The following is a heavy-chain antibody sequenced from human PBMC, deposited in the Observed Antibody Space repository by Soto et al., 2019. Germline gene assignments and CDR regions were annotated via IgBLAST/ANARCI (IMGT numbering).Heavy chain of an antibody. V-gene: IGHV5-51*01. Sequence: GESLKISCKGSGYSFTSYWIGWVRQMPGKGLEWMGIIYPGDSDTGYSPSFQGQVTISADKSISTAYLQWSSLKASDTAMYYCARLGNSGSTRDYFYYWGQGTLVTVSS. D-gene: IGHD3-10*01. J-gene: IGHJ4*02. CDR1: GYSFTSYW. CDR2: IYPGDSDT. CDR3: ARLGNSGSTRDYFYY.